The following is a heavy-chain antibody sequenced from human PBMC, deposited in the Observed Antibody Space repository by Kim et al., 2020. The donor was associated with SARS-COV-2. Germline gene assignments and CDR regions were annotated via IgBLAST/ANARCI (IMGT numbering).Heavy chain of an antibody. CDR1: GGSFSGYY. CDR2: INHSGST. J-gene: IGHJ5*02. Sequence: SETLSLTCAVYGGSFSGYYWSWIRQPPGKGLEWIGEINHSGSTNYNPSLKSRVTISVDTSKNQFSLKLSSVTAADTAVYYCARAPIAAAGPFDPWGQGTLVTVSS. CDR3: ARAPIAAAGPFDP. D-gene: IGHD6-13*01. V-gene: IGHV4-34*01.